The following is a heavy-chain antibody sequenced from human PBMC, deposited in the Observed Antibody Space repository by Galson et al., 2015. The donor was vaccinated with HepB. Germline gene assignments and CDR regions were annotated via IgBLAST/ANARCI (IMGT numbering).Heavy chain of an antibody. D-gene: IGHD3-16*01. CDR2: ISAKNGNT. CDR1: GYTFTNYG. V-gene: IGHV1-18*01. CDR3: ARERRGGPNTYYYYMDV. J-gene: IGHJ6*03. Sequence: SVKVSCKASGYTFTNYGIFWVRQAPGQGLEWMGWISAKNGNTDSAQKFQGRVTMTTDTSTGAAYVEVRSLRSDDTAVYYCARERRGGPNTYYYYMDVWGKGTTVTVSS.